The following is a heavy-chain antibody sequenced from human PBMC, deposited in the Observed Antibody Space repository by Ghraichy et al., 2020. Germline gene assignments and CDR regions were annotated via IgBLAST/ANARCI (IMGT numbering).Heavy chain of an antibody. CDR3: ARGVVTAVGYYFDY. CDR2: IYHSGNT. CDR1: GYSISTGFY. D-gene: IGHD3-3*01. Sequence: SETLSLTCTVSGYSISTGFYWGWIRQPPGKGLEWIGTIYHSGNTYYNPSLKSRVTISVDTSKNQFSLRLTSVTAADTAVYFCARGVVTAVGYYFDYWGQGTLVTVSS. V-gene: IGHV4-38-2*02. J-gene: IGHJ4*02.